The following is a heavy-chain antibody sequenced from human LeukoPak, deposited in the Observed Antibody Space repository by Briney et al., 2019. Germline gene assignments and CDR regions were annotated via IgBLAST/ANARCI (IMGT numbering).Heavy chain of an antibody. J-gene: IGHJ4*02. Sequence: ASVNVSCRASVYTFSGEFILWVRQAPGQGLEWMGRINPDSGGTTYAQNFQSRVTMTRDTSIGTAYMELSRLTSDDSAFYYCARDRNLYIGSFASWGQGTLVTVSS. D-gene: IGHD1-26*01. CDR3: ARDRNLYIGSFAS. CDR1: VYTFSGEF. V-gene: IGHV1-2*06. CDR2: INPDSGGT.